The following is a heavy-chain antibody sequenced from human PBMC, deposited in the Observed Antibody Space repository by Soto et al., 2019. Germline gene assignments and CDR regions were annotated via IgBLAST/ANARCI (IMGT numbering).Heavy chain of an antibody. J-gene: IGHJ5*02. V-gene: IGHV4-34*01. CDR1: GASFSDFY. CDR2: ISHSGRT. Sequence: SETLSLTCAVSGASFSDFYWSWIRQSPGKGLEWIGEISHSGRTNYNPSLQSRVTISVDTSKNQFSLRLTSVTAADTAVYYCAREGGATDNWFAPWGQGTLVTVSS. CDR3: AREGGATDNWFAP. D-gene: IGHD5-12*01.